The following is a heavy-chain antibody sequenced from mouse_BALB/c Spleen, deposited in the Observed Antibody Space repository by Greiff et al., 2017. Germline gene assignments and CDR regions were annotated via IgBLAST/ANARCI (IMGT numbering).Heavy chain of an antibody. Sequence: QVQLQQSGAELVRPGTSVKISCKASGYTFTNYWLGWVKQRPGHGLEWIGDIYPGGGYTNYNEKFKGKATLTADTSSSTAYMQLSSLTSEDSAVYFVASYGTHYAMDYWGQGTSVTVSS. D-gene: IGHD2-1*01. CDR1: GYTFTNYW. CDR3: ASYGTHYAMDY. CDR2: IYPGGGYT. V-gene: IGHV1-63*02. J-gene: IGHJ4*01.